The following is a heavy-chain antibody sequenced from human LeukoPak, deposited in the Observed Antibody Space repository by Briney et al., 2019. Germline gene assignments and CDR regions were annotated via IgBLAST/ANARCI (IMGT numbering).Heavy chain of an antibody. V-gene: IGHV4-59*12. Sequence: SETLSLTCTVSGGSISSYYWSWIRQPPGKGLEWIGYIYDGGSTYYNPSLKSRITISVDTSENRFSLKLSSVTATDTAVYYCARDCSGGSCYGAFDIWGQGTMVTVSS. D-gene: IGHD2-15*01. J-gene: IGHJ3*02. CDR2: IYDGGST. CDR1: GGSISSYY. CDR3: ARDCSGGSCYGAFDI.